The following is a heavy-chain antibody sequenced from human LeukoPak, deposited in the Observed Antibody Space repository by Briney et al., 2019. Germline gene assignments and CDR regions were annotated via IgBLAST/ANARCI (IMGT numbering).Heavy chain of an antibody. D-gene: IGHD3/OR15-3a*01. CDR3: ARGQRGLPY. CDR2: IYYSGST. CDR1: GGSISPYY. V-gene: IGHV4-59*01. J-gene: IGHJ4*02. Sequence: SETLSLTCTVSGGSISPYYWSWVRQPPGKGLEWIGNIYYSGSTDSNPSLKSRVTFSVDTSKNQFSLKLTSVTAADTAMYYCARGQRGLPYWGQGTLVTGSS.